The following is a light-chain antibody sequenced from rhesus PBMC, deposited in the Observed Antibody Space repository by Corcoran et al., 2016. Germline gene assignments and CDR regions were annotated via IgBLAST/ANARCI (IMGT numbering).Light chain of an antibody. J-gene: IGKJ4*01. CDR1: QGVSRY. V-gene: IGKV3S11*01. Sequence: QVILTQSPATLSLSPGERATLPCRASQGVSRYVAWYQQKPKEAPRLLIYGASSRATGIPARFSGSGFGTDFLLIISSLVPEDVGVYYCQQFNNWLTFGVGTKVELK. CDR3: QQFNNWLT. CDR2: GAS.